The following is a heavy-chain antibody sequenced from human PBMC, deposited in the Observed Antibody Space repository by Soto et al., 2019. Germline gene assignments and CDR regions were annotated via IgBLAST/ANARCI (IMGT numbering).Heavy chain of an antibody. CDR2: INHSGIT. J-gene: IGHJ4*02. D-gene: IGHD2-21*01. Sequence: SETLSLTCAVYGVSFSGYYWSWIRQPPGKGLEWLGEINHSGITDYNPSLKSRITISIDTSKKQFSLKLNSVTAADTAVSYYGIGPRMWLAGGTNWGQGAQGTAPQ. V-gene: IGHV4-34*01. CDR3: GIGPRMWLAGGTN. CDR1: GVSFSGYY.